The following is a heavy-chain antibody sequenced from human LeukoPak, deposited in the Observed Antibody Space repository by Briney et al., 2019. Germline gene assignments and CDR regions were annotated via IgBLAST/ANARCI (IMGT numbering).Heavy chain of an antibody. V-gene: IGHV1-18*01. Sequence: ASVKVSCKASGYTFTSHGITWVRQAPGQGLEWMGWISAYNGNTNYAQKFQGRVTMTTDTSTSTAYMELRGLRSDDTAVYYCARSTNWNYAIDYWGQGTLVTVSS. J-gene: IGHJ4*02. CDR1: GYTFTSHG. CDR2: ISAYNGNT. D-gene: IGHD1-7*01. CDR3: ARSTNWNYAIDY.